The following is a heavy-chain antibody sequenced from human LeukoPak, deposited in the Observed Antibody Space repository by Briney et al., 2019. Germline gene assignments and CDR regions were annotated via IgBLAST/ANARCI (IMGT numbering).Heavy chain of an antibody. CDR1: GFTFSSYA. Sequence: PGGSLRLSCAASGFTFSSYAMSWVRQAPGKGLEWVSAISGSGGSTYYADSVKGRFTISRDNSKNTLYLQMNSLRAEDTAVYYCANGPIVVVTAMHDAFDIWGQGTMVTVSS. CDR3: ANGPIVVVTAMHDAFDI. J-gene: IGHJ3*02. CDR2: ISGSGGST. V-gene: IGHV3-23*01. D-gene: IGHD2-21*02.